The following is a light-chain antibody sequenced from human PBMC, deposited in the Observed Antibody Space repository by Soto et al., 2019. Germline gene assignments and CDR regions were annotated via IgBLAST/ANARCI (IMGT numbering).Light chain of an antibody. CDR1: QSVTKY. Sequence: EIVLTQSPATLSLSPGERATLSCRASQSVTKYLAWYQQKPGQAPRLLIYDTSNRAPGVPARFSGSGSGTDFTLTISSLQSEDSGTYFCQQRYTWLTFGGGTK. CDR2: DTS. J-gene: IGKJ4*01. CDR3: QQRYTWLT. V-gene: IGKV3-11*01.